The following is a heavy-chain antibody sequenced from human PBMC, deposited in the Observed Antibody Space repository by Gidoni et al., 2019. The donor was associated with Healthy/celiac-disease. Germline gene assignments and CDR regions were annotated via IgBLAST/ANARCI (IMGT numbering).Heavy chain of an antibody. D-gene: IGHD6-13*01. CDR3: AIDLGSPFDY. CDR1: GFTFSSYA. J-gene: IGHJ4*02. Sequence: HVQLVESGGDVVQPGRSLILSCAAAGFTFSSYAMHWVRQALGKGLEWVAVISYDGSKKYYADSVKGRFTISRDNSKTSLYLQMNSLRAEDTAVYYCAIDLGSPFDYWGLGTLVTVSS. V-gene: IGHV3-30*01. CDR2: ISYDGSKK.